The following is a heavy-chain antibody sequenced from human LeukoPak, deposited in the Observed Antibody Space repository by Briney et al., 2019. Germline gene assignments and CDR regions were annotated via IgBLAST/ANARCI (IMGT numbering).Heavy chain of an antibody. CDR1: VYTFRGYF. D-gene: IGHD1-26*01. J-gene: IGHJ4*02. CDR3: ARDFQNKKWYGGPGYYFDY. CDR2: IYPNNGVT. Sequence: ASVTVSRMPCVYTFRGYFIHWVRQAPRQEGEWVGWIYPNNGVTHYAQKLHGRVTMTTDTSSSTAYMELSRVRYDDTAVYYCARDFQNKKWYGGPGYYFDYWGQGTLVTVSS. V-gene: IGHV1-2*02.